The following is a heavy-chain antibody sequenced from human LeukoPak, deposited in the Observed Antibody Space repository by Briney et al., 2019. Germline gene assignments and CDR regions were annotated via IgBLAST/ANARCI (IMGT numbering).Heavy chain of an antibody. CDR2: IYSGGST. CDR3: AKDGVDYYFDY. Sequence: GGSLRLSCAASGFTVSSNYMSWVRQAPGKGLEWVSVIYSGGSTYYADSVKGRFTISRDNSKNTLYLQMNSLRAEDTAVYYCAKDGVDYYFDYWGQGTLVTVSS. J-gene: IGHJ4*02. D-gene: IGHD3/OR15-3a*01. V-gene: IGHV3-53*05. CDR1: GFTVSSNY.